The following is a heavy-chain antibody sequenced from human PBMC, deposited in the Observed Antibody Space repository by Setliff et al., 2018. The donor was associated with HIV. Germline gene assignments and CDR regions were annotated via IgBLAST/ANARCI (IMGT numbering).Heavy chain of an antibody. V-gene: IGHV4-59*01. CDR2: IYFNGDS. J-gene: IGHJ4*02. Sequence: SETLSLTCTVSGGSMTTYYWNWIRQPPGKGLEWIGHIYFNGDSYYNPSLKSRVSISLDMSKNQISLKLNSLTAADTAVYYCASSAEYWGPGILVTVSS. CDR3: ASSAEY. CDR1: GGSMTTYY.